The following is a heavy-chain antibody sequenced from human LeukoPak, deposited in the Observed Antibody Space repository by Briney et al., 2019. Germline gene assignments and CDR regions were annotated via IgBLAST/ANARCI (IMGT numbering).Heavy chain of an antibody. Sequence: GGSLRLSCAASGFTLKNYWMSWVRQAPGKGLEWVADIKKDGSEEYYVDSVKGRFTISRDNAKNSLFLQMSSLRAEDTAIYYCARGPFSRDNFDYWGQGTLVTASS. D-gene: IGHD5-24*01. J-gene: IGHJ4*02. CDR2: IKKDGSEE. V-gene: IGHV3-7*03. CDR3: ARGPFSRDNFDY. CDR1: GFTLKNYW.